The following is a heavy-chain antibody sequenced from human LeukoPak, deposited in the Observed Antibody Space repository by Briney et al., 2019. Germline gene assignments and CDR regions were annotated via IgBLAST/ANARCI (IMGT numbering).Heavy chain of an antibody. J-gene: IGHJ6*03. CDR1: GYTFTSYG. Sequence: ASXKVSCKASGYTFTSYGISWVGQARGQGREGMGWISAYNGNTNNAQKLQGRVTMTTHTSTSTAYMELRSLRSDDTAVYYCARESSGWYYYYMDVWGKGTTVTVSS. D-gene: IGHD6-19*01. V-gene: IGHV1-18*01. CDR2: ISAYNGNT. CDR3: ARESSGWYYYYMDV.